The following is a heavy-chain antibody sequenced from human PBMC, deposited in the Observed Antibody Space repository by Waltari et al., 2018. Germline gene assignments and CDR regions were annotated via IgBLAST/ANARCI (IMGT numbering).Heavy chain of an antibody. J-gene: IGHJ5*02. V-gene: IGHV1-24*01. D-gene: IGHD1-1*01. CDR2: FDPEDGET. CDR1: GYTLTELS. CDR3: ARGETGWNGRLNWFDP. Sequence: QVQLVQSGAEVKKPGASVKVSCKVSGYTLTELSMHWVRKAPGKGLEWMGGFDPEDGETIFAQKFQGRVTMTEDTSTDTAYMELSSLRSEDTAVYYCARGETGWNGRLNWFDPWGQGTLVTVSS.